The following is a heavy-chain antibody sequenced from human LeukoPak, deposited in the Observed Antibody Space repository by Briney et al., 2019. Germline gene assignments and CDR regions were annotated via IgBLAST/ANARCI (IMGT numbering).Heavy chain of an antibody. V-gene: IGHV3-53*01. D-gene: IGHD5-12*01. J-gene: IGHJ4*02. Sequence: PGGSLRLSCAASGFTVSNNYMSWGRRAPGKGLEWVSVIHSGGTTNYADSVQGRFTISRDNSKTTVYLHMNSLRAEDTAVYYCARDSDSGYGPFASWGQGTLVTVSS. CDR2: IHSGGTT. CDR3: ARDSDSGYGPFAS. CDR1: GFTVSNNY.